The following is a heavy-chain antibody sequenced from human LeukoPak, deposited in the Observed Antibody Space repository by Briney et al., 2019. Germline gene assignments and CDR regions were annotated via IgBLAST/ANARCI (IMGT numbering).Heavy chain of an antibody. J-gene: IGHJ4*02. CDR1: GGSISSSSFY. CDR2: INHSGST. Sequence: SETLSLTCTVSGGSISSSSFYWGWIRQPPGKGLEWIGEINHSGSTNYNPSLKSRVTISVDTSKNQFSLKLSSVTAADTAVYYCARNPGLVRGVPKFDYWGQGTLVTVSS. CDR3: ARNPGLVRGVPKFDY. D-gene: IGHD3-10*01. V-gene: IGHV4-39*07.